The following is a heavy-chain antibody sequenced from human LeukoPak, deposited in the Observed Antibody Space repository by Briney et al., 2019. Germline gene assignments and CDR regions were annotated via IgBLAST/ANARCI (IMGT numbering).Heavy chain of an antibody. D-gene: IGHD3-3*01. CDR3: AREGITIFGVANSNWFDP. J-gene: IGHJ5*02. Sequence: PGGSLRLSCAASGFSFSDHYMSWIRQAPGEGLEWVSYISGSGSTIYYAASVRGRFTISRDNAKNSLYLQMNSLRAEDTAIYYCAREGITIFGVANSNWFDPWGQGTLVTVSS. V-gene: IGHV3-11*01. CDR1: GFSFSDHY. CDR2: ISGSGSTI.